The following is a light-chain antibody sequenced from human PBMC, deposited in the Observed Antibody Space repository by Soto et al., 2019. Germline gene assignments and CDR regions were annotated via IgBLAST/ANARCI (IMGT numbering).Light chain of an antibody. Sequence: DIQMTQSPSSLSASVGDTITITCRASQSISNYLNWYQQRPRKAPKVLIYDASSLQSVVPSRFSGSRSETDYTLTISSLQPEDFASYYCQQTSSSPYTFGQGTKLEI. J-gene: IGKJ2*01. V-gene: IGKV1-39*01. CDR3: QQTSSSPYT. CDR1: QSISNY. CDR2: DAS.